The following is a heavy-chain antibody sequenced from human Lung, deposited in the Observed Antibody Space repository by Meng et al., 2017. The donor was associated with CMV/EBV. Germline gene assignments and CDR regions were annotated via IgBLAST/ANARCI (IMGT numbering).Heavy chain of an antibody. Sequence: GESLKISCAASGFTFSDFSMHWVRQAPGKGLEWVALISNHGKNEYYADSVKGRFTISRDYSKNTVSLQVSSLRPEDTAVYYCTRSPWGGESDYWGQGTLVTVSS. V-gene: IGHV3-30*04. J-gene: IGHJ4*02. CDR3: TRSPWGGESDY. CDR2: ISNHGKNE. CDR1: GFTFSDFS. D-gene: IGHD3-16*01.